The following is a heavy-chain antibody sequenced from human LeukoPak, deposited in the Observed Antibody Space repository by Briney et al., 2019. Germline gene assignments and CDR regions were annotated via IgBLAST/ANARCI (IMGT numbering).Heavy chain of an antibody. D-gene: IGHD3-10*01. V-gene: IGHV3-23*01. CDR3: AKTRATQRVYFDY. J-gene: IGHJ4*02. Sequence: GGSLRLPCAASGFTFSSYAISWAPEPPGKGLEWGSAISGRGGSTYYADSVKGRFTISRDNSKNTLYLQMNSLRAEDTAVYYCAKTRATQRVYFDYWGQGTLVTVSS. CDR1: GFTFSSYA. CDR2: ISGRGGST.